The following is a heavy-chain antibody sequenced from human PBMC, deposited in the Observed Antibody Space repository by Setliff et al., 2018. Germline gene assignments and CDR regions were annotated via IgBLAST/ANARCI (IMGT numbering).Heavy chain of an antibody. CDR2: TYASGAT. D-gene: IGHD3-10*01. Sequence: GGSLRLSCAASGFVVSNNEMSWVRQAPEKGLEWVSVTYASGATNYADSVKGRFTISRDNSKNTLYLQMNSLRAEDTAVYYCRLWFEETWRDYWGQGTLVTVSS. CDR3: RLWFEETWRDY. CDR1: GFVVSNNE. J-gene: IGHJ4*02. V-gene: IGHV3-53*01.